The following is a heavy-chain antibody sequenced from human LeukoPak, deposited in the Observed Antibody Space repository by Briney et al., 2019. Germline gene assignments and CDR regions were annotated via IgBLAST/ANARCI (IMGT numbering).Heavy chain of an antibody. Sequence: SETLSLTCTVSGGSSSSNYWSWIRQPPGKGLEWIGRISTIGITNYNPSLNSRVTISIDTSKNQFSLKLSSVTAADTAVYYCARDGCGGSCFHYYYYYMDVWGKGTTVTISS. D-gene: IGHD2-15*01. CDR3: ARDGCGGSCFHYYYYYMDV. V-gene: IGHV4-4*08. CDR2: ISTIGIT. J-gene: IGHJ6*03. CDR1: GGSSSSNY.